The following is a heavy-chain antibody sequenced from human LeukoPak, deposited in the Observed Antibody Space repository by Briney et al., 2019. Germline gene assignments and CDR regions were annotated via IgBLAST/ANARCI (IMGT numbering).Heavy chain of an antibody. CDR2: NSYDEGNR. V-gene: IGHV3-30*04. J-gene: IGHJ4*02. CDR3: ARDPPFSSGWSQNYFDY. D-gene: IGHD6-19*01. Sequence: GGSLRLSCAPPGLPFDMYAMPWVRRAPGKGLEWVAVNSYDEGNRNYADSVKGRFTIPRDNSRNTLYLEMNSLGPEDTAVDYCARDPPFSSGWSQNYFDYWGQGTLVTVSS. CDR1: GLPFDMYA.